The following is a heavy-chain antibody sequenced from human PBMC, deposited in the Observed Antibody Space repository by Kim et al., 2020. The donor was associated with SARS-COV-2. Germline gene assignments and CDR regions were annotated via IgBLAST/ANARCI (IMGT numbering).Heavy chain of an antibody. J-gene: IGHJ4*02. V-gene: IGHV3-30*03. CDR2: ISYDGSNK. Sequence: GGSLRLSCAASGFTFNTNGMRWVRQAPGKGLEWVAVISYDGSNKFYVDSVRGRFTISRDNPKNTLYLQMNSLRIEDTAVYYCARSFSGSYFGYYYWGQGSLVTVSS. CDR3: ARSFSGSYFGYYY. D-gene: IGHD1-26*01. CDR1: GFTFNTNG.